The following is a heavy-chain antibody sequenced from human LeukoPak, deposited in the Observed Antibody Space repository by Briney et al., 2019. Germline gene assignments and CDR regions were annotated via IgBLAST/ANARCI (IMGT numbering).Heavy chain of an antibody. Sequence: PSETLSLTCTVSGGSISSSSYYWGWIRQPPGKGLEWIGRIYYSGGTYYNPSLKSRVTISVDTSKNQFSLKLSSVTAADTAVYYCARHRITMVRGVIMENWFDPWGQGTLVTVSS. CDR1: GGSISSSSYY. V-gene: IGHV4-39*01. J-gene: IGHJ5*02. CDR3: ARHRITMVRGVIMENWFDP. D-gene: IGHD3-10*01. CDR2: IYYSGGT.